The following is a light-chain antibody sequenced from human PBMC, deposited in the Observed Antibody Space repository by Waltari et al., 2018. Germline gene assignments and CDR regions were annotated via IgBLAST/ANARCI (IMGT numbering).Light chain of an antibody. Sequence: QSVVTQPPSATGTLGQRVTMSCSGSGFNIGDNLVTWFQQLPGSAPKLLIYLNNQRPSGVPDRFSGSKSGTSASRAISGLQSEDEADYYCAAWDDSLGAWVFGGGTKLTVL. V-gene: IGLV1-47*01. CDR1: GFNIGDNL. CDR2: LNN. CDR3: AAWDDSLGAWV. J-gene: IGLJ3*02.